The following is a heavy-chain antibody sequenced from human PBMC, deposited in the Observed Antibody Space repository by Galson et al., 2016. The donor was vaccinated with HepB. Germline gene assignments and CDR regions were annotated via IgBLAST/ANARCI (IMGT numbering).Heavy chain of an antibody. D-gene: IGHD6-19*01. CDR2: IYPGDSDR. Sequence: QSGAEVKKPGESLKISCKGSGYTFTNNWIAWVRQMPGKGLEWMGIIYPGDSDRRYSPSFQGQVTISADKSITTAYLQWSSLKASDTGMYYCARVRHVGSSGGAGFEYWGQGTLVTVSS. V-gene: IGHV5-51*01. CDR1: GYTFTNNW. CDR3: ARVRHVGSSGGAGFEY. J-gene: IGHJ4*02.